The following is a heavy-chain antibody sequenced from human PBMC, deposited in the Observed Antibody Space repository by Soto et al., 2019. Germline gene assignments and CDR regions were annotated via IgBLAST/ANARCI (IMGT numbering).Heavy chain of an antibody. Sequence: EVQLLESGGGLVQPGGSLRLSCAASGFTFISYAMTWVRQAPGKGLELVAGISGSGDSTYYSHSLKGRFTISRDNPKNTLYLLINSLRADDTAVYYFAAFYNGNVRGDYWGQGTLVTVSS. CDR2: ISGSGDST. J-gene: IGHJ4*02. D-gene: IGHD1-20*01. CDR1: GFTFISYA. V-gene: IGHV3-23*01. CDR3: AAFYNGNVRGDY.